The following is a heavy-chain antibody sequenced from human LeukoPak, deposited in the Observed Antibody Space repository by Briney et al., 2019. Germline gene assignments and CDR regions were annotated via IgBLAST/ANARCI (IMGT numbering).Heavy chain of an antibody. J-gene: IGHJ4*02. CDR1: GFTFSSSA. D-gene: IGHD6-13*01. CDR3: ATLSDAIAAAGTRNY. CDR2: ISGSGGST. Sequence: GGSLRLSCAASGFTFSSSAMSWVRQAPGKGLEWVSVISGSGGSTNYADSVNGRFTISRDNSKNMLHLQMSSLRAEDTAVYYCATLSDAIAAAGTRNYWGQGTLVTVSS. V-gene: IGHV3-23*01.